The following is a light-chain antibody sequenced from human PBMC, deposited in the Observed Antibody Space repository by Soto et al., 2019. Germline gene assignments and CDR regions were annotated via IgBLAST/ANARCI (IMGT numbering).Light chain of an antibody. J-gene: IGKJ1*01. CDR2: DAL. V-gene: IGKV3-15*01. CDR3: QQYSDWPPWT. CDR1: QGVRGK. Sequence: EIVMTQSPATLSVSPGERVTLSCTASQGVRGKLAWYQQKLGQSPRLLIYDALIRATGIPARFSGSGSGTEFTLTISSLQSEDFALYCCQQYSDWPPWTFGQGTKVEMK.